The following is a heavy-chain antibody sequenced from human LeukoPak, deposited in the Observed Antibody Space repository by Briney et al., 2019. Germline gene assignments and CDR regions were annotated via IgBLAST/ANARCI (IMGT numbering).Heavy chain of an antibody. D-gene: IGHD4-11*01. CDR3: ARAATVKPNWFDP. CDR1: GFTFSDYY. J-gene: IGHJ5*02. Sequence: RSGGSLRLSCAASGFTFSDYYMSWIRQAPGKGLEWVSYISSSGSTIYYADSVKGRFTISRDNAKNSLYLQMNSLRAEDTAVYYCARAATVKPNWFDPWGQGTLVTVSP. V-gene: IGHV3-11*04. CDR2: ISSSGSTI.